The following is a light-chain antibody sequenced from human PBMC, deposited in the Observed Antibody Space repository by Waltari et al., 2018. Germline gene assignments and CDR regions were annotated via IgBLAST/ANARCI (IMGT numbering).Light chain of an antibody. CDR1: QSVSSTY. CDR3: QQYVSSPLT. V-gene: IGKV3-20*01. J-gene: IGKJ4*01. Sequence: LSLSPGERATLSCRTSQSVSSTYIAWYQQKPGQTPRLLIYGASNRATGIPDRFSGSGSGTDFTLTISRLEPEDSAVYYCQQYVSSPLTFGGGTKVEIK. CDR2: GAS.